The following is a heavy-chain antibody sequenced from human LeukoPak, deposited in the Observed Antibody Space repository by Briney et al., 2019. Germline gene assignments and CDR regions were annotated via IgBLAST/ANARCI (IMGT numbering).Heavy chain of an antibody. D-gene: IGHD3-22*01. Sequence: QPGRSLRLSCAASGFTFSTYAMHWVRQGPGKGLEWVAVISYDGSNKYYADSVKGRFTISRDNSKNTLYLQMNSLRAEDTAVYYCARDYYDSSGYYTGFDYWGQGTLVTVSS. V-gene: IGHV3-30-3*01. CDR3: ARDYYDSSGYYTGFDY. CDR2: ISYDGSNK. J-gene: IGHJ4*02. CDR1: GFTFSTYA.